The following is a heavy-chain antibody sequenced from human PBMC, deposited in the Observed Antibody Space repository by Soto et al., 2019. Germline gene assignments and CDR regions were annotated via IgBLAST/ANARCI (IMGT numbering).Heavy chain of an antibody. D-gene: IGHD3-3*01. J-gene: IGHJ6*02. Sequence: SETLSLTCAVYGGSFSGYYWSWIRQPPGKGLEWIGEINHSGSTNYNPSLKSRVTISVDTSKNQFSLKLSSVTAADTAVYYCARGEADYYDFWSGFGALPMDVWGQGTTVT. CDR3: ARGEADYYDFWSGFGALPMDV. V-gene: IGHV4-34*01. CDR1: GGSFSGYY. CDR2: INHSGST.